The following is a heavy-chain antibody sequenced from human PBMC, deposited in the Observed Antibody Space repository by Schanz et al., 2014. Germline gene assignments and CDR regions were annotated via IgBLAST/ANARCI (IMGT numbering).Heavy chain of an antibody. D-gene: IGHD6-19*01. Sequence: EVRLVESGGGLVQPGGSLRLSCTVSGFTVNNYAMNWVRQAPGRGLEWVSGITRQGTTYYADFVKGRFSISRDLSSNTLYLQMNSLRADDSAIYYCAKDHPSSGWPAFDVWGQGTQXTVSS. CDR3: AKDHPSSGWPAFDV. V-gene: IGHV3-23*04. CDR2: ITRQGTT. J-gene: IGHJ4*02. CDR1: GFTVNNYA.